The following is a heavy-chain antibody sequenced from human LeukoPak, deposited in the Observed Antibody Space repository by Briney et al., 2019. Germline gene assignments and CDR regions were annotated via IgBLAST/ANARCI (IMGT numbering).Heavy chain of an antibody. V-gene: IGHV4-39*07. CDR3: ARGLGAATVGVDSSGYYLDY. J-gene: IGHJ4*02. D-gene: IGHD3-22*01. CDR1: GGSVSSDSYY. CDR2: INHSGST. Sequence: PSETLSLTCTVSGGSVSSDSYYWSWIRQPPGKGLEWIGEINHSGSTNYNPSLKSRVTISVDTSKNQFSLKLSSVTAADTAVYYCARGLGAATVGVDSSGYYLDYWGQGTLVTVSS.